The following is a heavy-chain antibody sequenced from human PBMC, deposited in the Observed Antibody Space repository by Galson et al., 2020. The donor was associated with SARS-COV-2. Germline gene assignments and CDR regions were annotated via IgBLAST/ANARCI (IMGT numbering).Heavy chain of an antibody. CDR1: GFTFSSYS. CDR2: ISSSSSTI. CDR3: ARGWSGHRPYYYGMDV. Sequence: GGSLRLSCAASGFTFSSYSMNWVRQAPGKGLEWVSYISSSSSTIYYADSVKGRFTISRDNAKNSLYLQMNSLRAEDTAVYYCARGWSGHRPYYYGMDVWGQGTTVTVSS. J-gene: IGHJ6*02. D-gene: IGHD3-3*01. V-gene: IGHV3-48*01.